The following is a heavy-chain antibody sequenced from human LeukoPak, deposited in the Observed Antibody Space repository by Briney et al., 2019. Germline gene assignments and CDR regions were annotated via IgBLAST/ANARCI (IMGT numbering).Heavy chain of an antibody. CDR1: GFSVSNTY. J-gene: IGHJ6*02. V-gene: IGHV3-53*04. CDR3: ARSAARLRYYYAMDV. D-gene: IGHD6-6*01. Sequence: GGSLGLSCAAFGFSVSNTYMSWVRQAPGKGLEWVSVIYSGDSGVSTYYADSVKGRFTISRHNSKNTLYLQMSSLRAEDTAVYFCARSAARLRYYYAMDVWGQGTTVTVCS. CDR2: IYSGDSGVST.